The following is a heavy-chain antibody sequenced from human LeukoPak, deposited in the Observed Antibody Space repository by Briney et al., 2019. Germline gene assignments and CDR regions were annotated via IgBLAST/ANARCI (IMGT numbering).Heavy chain of an antibody. D-gene: IGHD5-18*01. Sequence: GGSLRLSCAASGFTFSSYWMHWVRQAPGKGLVWVSRINSDGSSTSYADSVKGRFTISRDNSKNTLFLQMNSLRAEDTAVYYCAKEASRGYSFPYTPIEKPYYFDYWGQGTLVTVSS. V-gene: IGHV3-74*01. J-gene: IGHJ4*02. CDR1: GFTFSSYW. CDR2: INSDGSST. CDR3: AKEASRGYSFPYTPIEKPYYFDY.